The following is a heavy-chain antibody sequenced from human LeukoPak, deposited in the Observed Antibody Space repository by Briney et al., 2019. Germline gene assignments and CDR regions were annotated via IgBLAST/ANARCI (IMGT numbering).Heavy chain of an antibody. CDR1: GFTFSSYG. D-gene: IGHD4-11*01. CDR3: TRGLQGIDY. J-gene: IGHJ4*02. CDR2: IRCDGSNK. V-gene: IGHV3-30*02. Sequence: GGSLRLSCAASGFTFSSYGMHWVRQAPGKGLEWVAFIRCDGSNKYYADSVKGRFTISRDNAKNTLYLQMNSLRAEDTAVYYCTRGLQGIDYWGQGTLVTVSS.